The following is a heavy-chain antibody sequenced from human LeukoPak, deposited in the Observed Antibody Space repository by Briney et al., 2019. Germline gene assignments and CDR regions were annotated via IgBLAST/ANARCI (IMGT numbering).Heavy chain of an antibody. D-gene: IGHD3-16*01. CDR2: INPNNGGT. CDR1: GYTLTDYY. CDR3: ARDFGGMFDP. Sequence: ASVKLSCKTSGYTLTDYYMHWVRQAPGQGLEWMGWINPNNGGTKFAQKFQGRVTMTTDTSVSTAYMELSSLRSEDTAVYYCARDFGGMFDPWGQGTLVTVSS. V-gene: IGHV1-2*02. J-gene: IGHJ5*02.